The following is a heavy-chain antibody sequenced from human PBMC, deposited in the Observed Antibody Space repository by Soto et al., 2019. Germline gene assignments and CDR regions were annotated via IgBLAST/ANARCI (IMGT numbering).Heavy chain of an antibody. CDR1: GFTFSSYA. V-gene: IGHV3-30-3*01. CDR2: ISYDGSNK. D-gene: IGHD1-26*01. CDR3: ASVGPYYYCGMDV. J-gene: IGHJ6*04. Sequence: GGSLRLSCAASGFTFSSYAMHWVRQAPGKGLEWVAVISYDGSNKYYADSVKGRFTISRDNSKNTLYLQMNSLRAEDTAVYYCASVGPYYYCGMDVWGKGTRVTVSS.